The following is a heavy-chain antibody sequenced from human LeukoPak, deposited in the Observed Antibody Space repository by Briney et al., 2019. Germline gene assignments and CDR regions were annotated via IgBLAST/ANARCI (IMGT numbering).Heavy chain of an antibody. J-gene: IGHJ4*02. CDR3: ARGPYDYVWGSYRYTGPDY. D-gene: IGHD3-16*02. CDR1: GFTFSDYY. Sequence: GSLRLSCAASGFTFSDYYMGLIRQAPGKGLEWIGEINHSGSTNYNPALKSRVSIAVDTSKNQFSLKLSSVTAADTAVYYCARGPYDYVWGSYRYTGPDYWGQGTLVTVSS. V-gene: IGHV4-34*01. CDR2: INHSGST.